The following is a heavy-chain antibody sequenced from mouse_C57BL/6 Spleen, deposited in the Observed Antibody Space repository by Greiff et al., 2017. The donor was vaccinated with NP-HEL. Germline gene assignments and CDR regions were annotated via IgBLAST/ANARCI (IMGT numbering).Heavy chain of an antibody. CDR3: VKAYLPYDYDDGAFAY. V-gene: IGHV7-4*01. D-gene: IGHD2-4*01. J-gene: IGHJ3*01. Sequence: EVKVVESGGGLVQPGASLRLSCAASGFTFTDYYMSWVRQPPGKAPEWLALIRNKANGYTTEYTASVKGRFTISRDNSQNILYLQMNTLRAEDSATYYCVKAYLPYDYDDGAFAYWGQGTLVTVSA. CDR2: IRNKANGYTT. CDR1: GFTFTDYY.